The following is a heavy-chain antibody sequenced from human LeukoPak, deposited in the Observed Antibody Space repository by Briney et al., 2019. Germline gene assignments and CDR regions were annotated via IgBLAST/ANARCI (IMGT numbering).Heavy chain of an antibody. D-gene: IGHD2-2*02. CDR3: ARDGFLPAAIVRGAYNWFDP. CDR1: GFTFSSYA. CDR2: ISYDGSNR. Sequence: SGGSLRLSCAASGFTFSSYAMHWVRQAPGKGLEWVAVISYDGSNRYYADSVKGRFTISRDNSKNTLYLQMNSLRAEDTAVYYCARDGFLPAAIVRGAYNWFDPWGQGTLVTVSS. V-gene: IGHV3-30*01. J-gene: IGHJ5*02.